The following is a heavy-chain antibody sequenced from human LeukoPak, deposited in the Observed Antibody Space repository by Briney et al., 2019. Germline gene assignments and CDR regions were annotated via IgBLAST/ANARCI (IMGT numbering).Heavy chain of an antibody. CDR3: ARDLYVKYSSSDGMDV. CDR1: GFTVSSNY. Sequence: GGSLRLSCAASGFTVSSNYMSWVRQAPGKGLEWVSVIYSGGSTYYADSVKGRFTISRDNSKNTLYLQMNSLRAEDTAVYYCARDLYVKYSSSDGMDVWGQGTTVTVSS. D-gene: IGHD6-19*01. CDR2: IYSGGST. J-gene: IGHJ6*02. V-gene: IGHV3-53*01.